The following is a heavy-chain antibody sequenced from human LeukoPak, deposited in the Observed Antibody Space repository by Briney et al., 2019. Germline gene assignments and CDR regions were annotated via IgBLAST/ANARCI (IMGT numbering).Heavy chain of an antibody. CDR3: ARDFSSFFYYGMDV. CDR2: ISWNSGSI. J-gene: IGHJ6*02. V-gene: IGHV3-9*01. Sequence: PGGSLRLSCAASGFSFDDYAMHWVRHAPGKGLEWVSGISWNSGSIGYADSVKGRFTISRDNAKNSLYLQMNSLRAEDTALYYCARDFSSFFYYGMDVWGQGTTVTVSS. D-gene: IGHD2-15*01. CDR1: GFSFDDYA.